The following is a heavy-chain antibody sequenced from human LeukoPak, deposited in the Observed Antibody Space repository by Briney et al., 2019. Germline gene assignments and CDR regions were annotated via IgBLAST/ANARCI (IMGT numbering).Heavy chain of an antibody. CDR3: ARHVMGHKYSSPEAWFDP. CDR1: GYSFTSYW. CDR2: IYPGDSDT. V-gene: IGHV5-51*01. D-gene: IGHD6-6*01. Sequence: GESLKISCKGSGYSFTSYWIGWVRQMPGKGLEWMGIIYPGDSDTRYSPSFQGQVTISADKSISTAYLQWSSLKASDTAMYYCARHVMGHKYSSPEAWFDPWGQGTLVTVSS. J-gene: IGHJ5*02.